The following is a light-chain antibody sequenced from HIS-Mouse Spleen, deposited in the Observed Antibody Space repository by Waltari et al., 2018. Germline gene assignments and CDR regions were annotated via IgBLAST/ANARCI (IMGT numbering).Light chain of an antibody. J-gene: IGKJ2*01. CDR3: QQYDNLPLYT. V-gene: IGKV1-33*01. CDR2: DAS. CDR1: QDISNY. Sequence: DTQMTQSPSSLSASVGDRVTITCQASQDISNYLNWYHQKPGKAPKLLIYDASNLETGVPSRFSGSGSGTDFTFTISSLQPEDIATYYCQQYDNLPLYTFGQGTKLEIK.